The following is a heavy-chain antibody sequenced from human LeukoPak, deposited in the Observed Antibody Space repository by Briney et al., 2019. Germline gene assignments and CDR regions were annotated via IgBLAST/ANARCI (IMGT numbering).Heavy chain of an antibody. D-gene: IGHD5-24*01. V-gene: IGHV3-23*01. CDR3: AKSGYNRFDY. J-gene: IGHJ4*02. Sequence: PGGSLRLSCAASGVTISTFDMSWVRQAPGKGLEWVSGIRVSVDGTYYADSVKGRFTISRDNSKNTLYLQMNSLIAEDTAVYYCAKSGYNRFDYWGQGTRVTVSS. CDR2: IRVSVDGT. CDR1: GVTISTFD.